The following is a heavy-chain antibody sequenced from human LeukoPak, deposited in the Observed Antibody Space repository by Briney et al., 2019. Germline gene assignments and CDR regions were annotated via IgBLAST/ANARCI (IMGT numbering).Heavy chain of an antibody. D-gene: IGHD3-10*01. J-gene: IGHJ4*02. CDR3: ARFQASEFRGFDH. CDR1: GYTFTSYG. V-gene: IGHV1-18*01. CDR2: INPYNGNR. Sequence: ASVKVSCKASGYTFTSYGISWVRQAPGQGLEWMGWINPYNGNRYYAKKFQDRFNMTTDTSTSTVYLELQTLTSDDTAIYYCARFQASEFRGFDHWGQGTLITVSS.